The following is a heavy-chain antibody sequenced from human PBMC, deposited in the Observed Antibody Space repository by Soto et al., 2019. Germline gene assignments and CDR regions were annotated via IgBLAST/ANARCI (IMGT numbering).Heavy chain of an antibody. CDR2: INSDGSST. D-gene: IGHD3-3*01. CDR3: ARERQLARWYFWYYYYGMDV. J-gene: IGHJ6*02. CDR1: GFTFSSYW. V-gene: IGHV3-74*01. Sequence: PGGSLRLSCAASGFTFSSYWMHWVRQAPGKGLVWVSRINSDGSSTSYADSVKGRFTISRDNAKNTLYLQMNSLRAEDTAVYYCARERQLARWYFWYYYYGMDVWGQGTTVTVYS.